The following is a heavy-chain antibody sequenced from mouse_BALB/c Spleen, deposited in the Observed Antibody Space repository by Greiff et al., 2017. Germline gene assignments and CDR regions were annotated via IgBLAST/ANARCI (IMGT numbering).Heavy chain of an antibody. CDR1: GYAFTNYL. Sequence: QVQLKESGAELVRPGTSVKVSCKASGYAFTNYLIEWVKQRPGQGLEWIGVINPGSGGTNYNEKFKGKATLTADKSSSTAYMQLSSLTSDDSAVYFCARDNVDYYAMDYWGQGTSVTVSS. D-gene: IGHD6-1*01. V-gene: IGHV1-54*03. CDR3: ARDNVDYYAMDY. CDR2: INPGSGGT. J-gene: IGHJ4*01.